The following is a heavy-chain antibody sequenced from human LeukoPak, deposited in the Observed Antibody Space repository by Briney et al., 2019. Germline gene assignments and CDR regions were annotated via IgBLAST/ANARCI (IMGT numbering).Heavy chain of an antibody. CDR1: GFTFDDYA. D-gene: IGHD1-26*01. J-gene: IGHJ4*02. Sequence: PGRSLRLSCAASGFTFDDYAMHWVRQAPGKGLEWVSGISWNSGSIGYADSVKGRFTISRDNAKNSLYLQMNSLRAEDTALYYCARVYSYSDPMDHWGQGTLVTVSS. V-gene: IGHV3-9*01. CDR2: ISWNSGSI. CDR3: ARVYSYSDPMDH.